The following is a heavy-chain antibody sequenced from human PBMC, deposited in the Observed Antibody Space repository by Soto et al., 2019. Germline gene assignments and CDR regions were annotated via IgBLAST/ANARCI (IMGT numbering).Heavy chain of an antibody. J-gene: IGHJ5*02. Sequence: PSETLSLTCTVSGGSISSGGYYWSWIRQPPGKGLEWIGRIYATGDTDYNPSLKSRISMSVDMSKKQFSLTLRSVTAADTAIYYCVRDGTKNLRDRFEPWGRGILVTVSS. D-gene: IGHD1-26*01. CDR2: IYATGDT. V-gene: IGHV4-61*02. CDR3: VRDGTKNLRDRFEP. CDR1: GGSISSGGYY.